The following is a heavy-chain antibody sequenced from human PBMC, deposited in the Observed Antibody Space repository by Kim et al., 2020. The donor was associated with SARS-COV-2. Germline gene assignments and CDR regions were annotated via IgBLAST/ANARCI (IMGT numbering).Heavy chain of an antibody. J-gene: IGHJ4*02. V-gene: IGHV4-34*01. Sequence: YNPSLNSRVTISVDTSKNQFSLKRSSVTAADTAVYYWARVEWNETPTVDYWGQGTLVTVSS. CDR3: ARVEWNETPTVDY. D-gene: IGHD1-1*01.